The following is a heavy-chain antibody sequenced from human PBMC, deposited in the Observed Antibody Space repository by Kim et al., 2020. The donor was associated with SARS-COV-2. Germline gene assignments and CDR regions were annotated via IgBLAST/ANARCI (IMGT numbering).Heavy chain of an antibody. J-gene: IGHJ6*02. CDR1: GYSFTSYW. CDR2: IYPGDSDT. D-gene: IGHD6-13*01. Sequence: GESLKISCKGSGYSFTSYWIGWVRQMPGKGLEWMGIIYPGDSDTRYSPSFQGQVTISADKSISTAYLQWSSLKASDTAMYYCARSGWQQPVAGSYYYGMDVWGQGTTVTVSS. V-gene: IGHV5-51*01. CDR3: ARSGWQQPVAGSYYYGMDV.